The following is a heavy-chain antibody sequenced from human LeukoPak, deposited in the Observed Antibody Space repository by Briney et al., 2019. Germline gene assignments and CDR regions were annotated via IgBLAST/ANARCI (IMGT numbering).Heavy chain of an antibody. CDR3: ARGQPYYYYGMDV. CDR1: GFTFSSYG. CDR2: IWYDGSNK. J-gene: IGHJ6*02. Sequence: GGSLRLSCAASGFTFSSYGMHWVRQAPGKGLEWVAVIWYDGSNKYYADSVKGRFTISRDNSKNTLYLQMNSLRAEDTAVYYCARGQPYYYYGMDVWGQGTTVTVSS. V-gene: IGHV3-33*08.